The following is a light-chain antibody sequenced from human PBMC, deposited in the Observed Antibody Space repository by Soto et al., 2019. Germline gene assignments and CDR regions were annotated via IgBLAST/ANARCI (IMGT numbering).Light chain of an antibody. CDR2: EGT. J-gene: IGLJ1*01. Sequence: QSPPTQPASLSGSPGQSIAISCPCTNSYVGNYDLVSWYQQHPGKAPKLMIYEGTKRPSGVSNRFSGSKSGNTASLTISGLQAEDEADYYCCSSAGSGTYVFGTGTKVTVL. CDR1: NSYVGNYDL. CDR3: CSSAGSGTYV. V-gene: IGLV2-23*01.